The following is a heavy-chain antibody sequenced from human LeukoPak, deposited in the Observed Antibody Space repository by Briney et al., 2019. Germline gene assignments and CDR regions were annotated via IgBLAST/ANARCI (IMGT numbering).Heavy chain of an antibody. CDR3: AKENTQWELLKGSDY. J-gene: IGHJ4*02. Sequence: GGSLRLSCAASGFTFSSYWMSWVRQAPGKGLEWVSGLSGSGFTTYYADSVNGRFTISRDNSKNTVYLQMNSLRAEDTAVYYCAKENTQWELLKGSDYWGQGTLVTVSS. V-gene: IGHV3-23*01. CDR1: GFTFSSYW. CDR2: LSGSGFTT. D-gene: IGHD1-26*01.